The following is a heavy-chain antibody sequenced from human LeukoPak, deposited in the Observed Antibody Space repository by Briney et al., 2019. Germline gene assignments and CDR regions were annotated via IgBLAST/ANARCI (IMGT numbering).Heavy chain of an antibody. D-gene: IGHD3-10*01. CDR1: GYTFTSYG. CDR3: ARGSMGALVLLMNWFDP. CDR2: ISAYNGNT. Sequence: ASVKVSCKASGYTFTSYGISWVRQAPGQGLEWMGWISAYNGNTNYAQKLQGRVTMTTDTSTSTAYMELSSLRSDDTAVYYCARGSMGALVLLMNWFDPWGQGTLVTVSS. J-gene: IGHJ5*02. V-gene: IGHV1-18*01.